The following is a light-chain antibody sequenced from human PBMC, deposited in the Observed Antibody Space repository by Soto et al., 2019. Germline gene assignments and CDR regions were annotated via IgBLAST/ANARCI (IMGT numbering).Light chain of an antibody. J-gene: IGLJ1*01. CDR2: EVT. V-gene: IGLV2-14*01. Sequence: QSVLTQPASVSGSPGQSITISCTGTSSDAGGYDYVSWYQQHPGKAPKLMIYEVTNRPSGVSNRFSASKSGDTASLTISGLQAEDEADYYCSSYTGSNTLYVFGTGTKVTVL. CDR3: SSYTGSNTLYV. CDR1: SSDAGGYDY.